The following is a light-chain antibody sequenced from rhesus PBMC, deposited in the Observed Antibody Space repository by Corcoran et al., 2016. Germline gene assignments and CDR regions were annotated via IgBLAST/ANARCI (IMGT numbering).Light chain of an antibody. CDR3: SSYAGSNTFI. J-gene: IGLJ1*01. Sequence: QAALTQPPSVSGSPGQSVTISCTGPSSDIGGYNYVSWYQQHPGKAPKLMIYDVSKRPSGVSARFSGSKSGNTASLTISGLQAEDEADYYCSSYAGSNTFIFGAGTRLTVL. CDR2: DVS. V-gene: IGLV2-23*01. CDR1: SSDIGGYNY.